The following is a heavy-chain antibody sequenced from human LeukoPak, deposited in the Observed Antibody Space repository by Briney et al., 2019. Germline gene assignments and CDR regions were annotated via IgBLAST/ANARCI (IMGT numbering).Heavy chain of an antibody. CDR1: GFTFSTYS. J-gene: IGHJ4*02. CDR2: ISSSRSDI. D-gene: IGHD3-9*01. CDR3: ARDGGFEGVTGLLRAFDY. Sequence: GGSLRLSCAASGFTFSTYSMNWGRQAPGKGLEWVSSISSSRSDIYNADSVKGRFTISRDNAKKTLYLQMNSMRAEDTAVYYSARDGGFEGVTGLLRAFDYWGQGTLVTVSS. V-gene: IGHV3-21*01.